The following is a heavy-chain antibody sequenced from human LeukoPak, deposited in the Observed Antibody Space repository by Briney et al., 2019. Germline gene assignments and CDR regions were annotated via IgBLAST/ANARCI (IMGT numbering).Heavy chain of an antibody. Sequence: GGSLRLSCAASGFTVSSNYMSWVRQAPGKGLEWVSVVYSDGSTYYADSVKGILTISRDNSKNTLYLQMNSLKADDTAVYYCTTEVWFGELLYPWSTDGFDPWGQGTLVTVSS. CDR2: VYSDGST. J-gene: IGHJ5*02. D-gene: IGHD3-10*01. V-gene: IGHV3-66*01. CDR1: GFTVSSNY. CDR3: TTEVWFGELLYPWSTDGFDP.